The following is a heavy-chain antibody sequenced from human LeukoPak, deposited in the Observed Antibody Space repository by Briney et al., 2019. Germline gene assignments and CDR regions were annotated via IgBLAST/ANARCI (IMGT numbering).Heavy chain of an antibody. Sequence: GGSLRLSCAASGLTLSRYAMSWVRQAPGKGLEWVSTISGSGGSAYYADSVKGRFTISRDNSKNPLYLQMNSLRADETDVYYCAKDDIPDSWGQGTLVTVSS. D-gene: IGHD2-21*01. CDR1: GLTLSRYA. J-gene: IGHJ4*02. CDR2: ISGSGGSA. V-gene: IGHV3-23*01. CDR3: AKDDIPDS.